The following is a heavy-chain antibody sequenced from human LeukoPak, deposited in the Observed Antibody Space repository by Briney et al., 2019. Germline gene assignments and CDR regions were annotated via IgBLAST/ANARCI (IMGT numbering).Heavy chain of an antibody. Sequence: GGSLRLSCAASGFIFSSYSMNWVRQAPGKGLGWVSSISSRSSYIYYADSVEGRFTISRHNPKNSLYLQMNSLRAEDTAVYYCARVGYNYDILTGYGSEYYFDYWGQGTLVTVSS. J-gene: IGHJ4*02. D-gene: IGHD3-9*01. CDR3: ARVGYNYDILTGYGSEYYFDY. CDR1: GFIFSSYS. V-gene: IGHV3-21*01. CDR2: ISSRSSYI.